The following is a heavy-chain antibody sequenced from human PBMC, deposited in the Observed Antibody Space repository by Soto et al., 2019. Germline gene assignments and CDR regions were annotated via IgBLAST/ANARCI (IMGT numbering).Heavy chain of an antibody. CDR1: GYTFTSYY. CDR2: INPSGGST. CDR3: ARGEDVTIFGVVIPYFDY. V-gene: IGHV1-46*01. Sequence: ASVNVSCKSSGYTFTSYYIHWRRQAPGQGLEWMGIINPSGGSTSYAQKFQGRVTMTRDTSTSTVYMELSSLRSEDTAVYYCARGEDVTIFGVVIPYFDYWGQGTLVTVSS. D-gene: IGHD3-3*01. J-gene: IGHJ4*02.